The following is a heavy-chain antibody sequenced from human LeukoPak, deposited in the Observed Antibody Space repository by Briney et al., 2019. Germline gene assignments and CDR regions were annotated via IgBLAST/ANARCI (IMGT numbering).Heavy chain of an antibody. CDR3: ARHLAARLGGARFSDY. CDR1: GDSISSSSYY. D-gene: IGHD2-21*01. V-gene: IGHV4-61*05. Sequence: SETLSLTCTVSGDSISSSSYYWGWIRQPPGKGLEWIAYIDDSGNTNYNPSLKSRVTISVDTSRNEFFLKVNYVIAADTAVYYCARHLAARLGGARFSDYWGQGTLVTVSS. CDR2: IDDSGNT. J-gene: IGHJ4*02.